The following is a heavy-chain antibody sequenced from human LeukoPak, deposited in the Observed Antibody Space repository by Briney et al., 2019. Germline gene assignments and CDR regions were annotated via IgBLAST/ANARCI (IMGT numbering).Heavy chain of an antibody. CDR2: IHRSGGVT. J-gene: IGHJ4*02. V-gene: IGHV3-23*01. CDR3: AKGSIYGDYGDFDH. D-gene: IGHD4-17*01. CDR1: AISFSSYA. Sequence: GGSLRLSCTASAISFSSYAMTWLRQAPGKGLEWVSGIHRSGGVTYYADSVKGRFTISRDNSDNTLYLQMNSLRADDTAVYYCAKGSIYGDYGDFDHWGQGTLVTVSS.